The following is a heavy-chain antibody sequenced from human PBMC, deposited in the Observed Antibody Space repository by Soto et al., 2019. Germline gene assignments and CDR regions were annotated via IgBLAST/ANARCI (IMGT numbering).Heavy chain of an antibody. V-gene: IGHV3-9*01. CDR3: AKANYDILTGYSLALDY. D-gene: IGHD3-9*01. CDR1: GFTFDDYT. J-gene: IGHJ4*02. Sequence: PGGSLRLSCAASGFTFDDYTMHWVRQAPGKGLEWVSDISWNSASIAYADSVKGRFTISRDNAKNSLYLQMNRLRAEDTALYYCAKANYDILTGYSLALDYWGQGTLVTVSS. CDR2: ISWNSASI.